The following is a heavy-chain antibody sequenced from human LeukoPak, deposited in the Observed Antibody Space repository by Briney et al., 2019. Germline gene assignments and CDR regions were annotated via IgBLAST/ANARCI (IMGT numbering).Heavy chain of an antibody. CDR1: GYTFTSYG. CDR3: ARSQEYDFWSGYYSTLGY. V-gene: IGHV1-18*01. CDR2: SSAYNGNT. J-gene: IGHJ4*02. Sequence: GASVKVSCKASGYTFTSYGISWVRQAPGQELEWMGWSSAYNGNTNYAQKLQGRVTMTTDTSTSTAYMELSRLRSDDTAVYYCARSQEYDFWSGYYSTLGYWGQGTLVTVSS. D-gene: IGHD3-3*01.